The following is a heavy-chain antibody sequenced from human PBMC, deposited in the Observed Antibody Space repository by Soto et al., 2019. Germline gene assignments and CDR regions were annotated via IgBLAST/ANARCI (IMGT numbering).Heavy chain of an antibody. CDR3: ATLCGGACFTDY. J-gene: IGHJ4*02. CDR2: INTGNGNT. V-gene: IGHV1-3*04. D-gene: IGHD2-21*02. Sequence: QVQLVQSGAEVKKPGASVKVSCRASGYTFTSYTMHLVRQAPGQRLEWMGWINTGNGNTKYSQKFQGRVTITRDTSASTAYMELSSLRSEDTAVYYCATLCGGACFTDYWGQGTLVTVSS. CDR1: GYTFTSYT.